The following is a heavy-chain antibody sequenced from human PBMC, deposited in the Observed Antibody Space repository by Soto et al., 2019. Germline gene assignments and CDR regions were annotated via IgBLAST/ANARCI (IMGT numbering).Heavy chain of an antibody. V-gene: IGHV4-59*01. CDR3: ARVDDESSGYYLDY. CDR1: GGSISSYY. D-gene: IGHD3-22*01. J-gene: IGHJ4*02. Sequence: SETLSLTGTVSGGSISSYYWSWIRQPPGKGLEWIGYIYYSGSTNYNPSLKSRVTISVDTSKNQFSLKLSSVTAADTAVYYCARVDDESSGYYLDYFGQGTLVTVCS. CDR2: IYYSGST.